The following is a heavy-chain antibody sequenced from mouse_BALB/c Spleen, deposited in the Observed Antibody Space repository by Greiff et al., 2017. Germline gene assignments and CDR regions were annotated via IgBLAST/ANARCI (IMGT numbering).Heavy chain of an antibody. CDR1: GFNITDYY. CDR3: NPYYYGSSYGG. V-gene: IGHV14-4*02. Sequence: EVQLQQSGAELVRSGASVKLSCTASGFNITDYYMHWVKQRPEQGLEWIGWIDPENGDTEYAPKFQGKATMTADTSSNTAYLQLSSLTSEDTAVYYCNPYYYGSSYGGWGPGTLVTVSA. CDR2: IDPENGDT. J-gene: IGHJ3*02. D-gene: IGHD1-1*01.